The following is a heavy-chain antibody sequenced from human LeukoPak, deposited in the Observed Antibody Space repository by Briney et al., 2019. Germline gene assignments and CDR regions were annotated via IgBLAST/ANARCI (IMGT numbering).Heavy chain of an antibody. CDR2: IYHSGST. V-gene: IGHV4-38-2*01. D-gene: IGHD2-2*01. CDR3: ARHPPSSDCSSTSCYVYYCYMDV. CDR1: GYSISSGYY. J-gene: IGHJ6*03. Sequence: PSETLSLTCAVSGYSISSGYYWGWIRQPPGKGLEWIGSIYHSGSTYYNPSLKSRVTISVDTSKNQFSLKLSSVTAADTAVYYCARHPPSSDCSSTSCYVYYCYMDVWGKGTTVTVSS.